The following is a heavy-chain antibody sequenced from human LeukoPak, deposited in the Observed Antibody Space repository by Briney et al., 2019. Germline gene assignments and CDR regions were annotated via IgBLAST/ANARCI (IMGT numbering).Heavy chain of an antibody. Sequence: SEALSLTCTVSGGSISSGDYYWSWIRQPPGKGLEWIGYIYYSGSTYYNPSLKSRVTISVDTSKNQFTLKLSSVTAADTAVYYCAGEYQLSGLAWGQGTLVTVSS. CDR3: AGEYQLSGLA. CDR2: IYYSGST. J-gene: IGHJ5*02. CDR1: GGSISSGDYY. D-gene: IGHD2-2*01. V-gene: IGHV4-30-4*01.